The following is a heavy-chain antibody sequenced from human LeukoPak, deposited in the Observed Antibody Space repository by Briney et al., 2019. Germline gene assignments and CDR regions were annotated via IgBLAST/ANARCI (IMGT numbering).Heavy chain of an antibody. V-gene: IGHV3-23*01. CDR1: GFTFSSYA. D-gene: IGHD3-9*01. J-gene: IGHJ1*01. Sequence: GGSLRLSCAASGFTFSSYAMSWVRQAPGKELEWVSCITGSGGSAYYADSVKGRFTVSRDNSRNILDLQMNSLRAEDTAVYYCAKATAYFLEYFQNWGPGILVIVSS. CDR2: ITGSGGSA. CDR3: AKATAYFLEYFQN.